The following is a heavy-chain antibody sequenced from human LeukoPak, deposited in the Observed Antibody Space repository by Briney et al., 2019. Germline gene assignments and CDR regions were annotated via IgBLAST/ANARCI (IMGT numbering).Heavy chain of an antibody. CDR1: GFTFSSYA. V-gene: IGHV3-30-3*01. Sequence: GGSLRLSCAASGFTFSSYATHWVRQAPGKGLEWVAVISYDGSNKYYADSVKGRFTISRDNSKNTLYLQMNSLRAEDTAVYYCARDSYSSSSLDYWGQGTLVTVSS. CDR3: ARDSYSSSSLDY. D-gene: IGHD6-6*01. CDR2: ISYDGSNK. J-gene: IGHJ4*02.